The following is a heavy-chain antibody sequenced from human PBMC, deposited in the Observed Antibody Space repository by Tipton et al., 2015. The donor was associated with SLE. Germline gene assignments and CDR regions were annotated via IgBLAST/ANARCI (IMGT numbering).Heavy chain of an antibody. CDR3: ARQGYCSSTSCSTYYFDY. V-gene: IGHV4-34*01. CDR2: INHSGST. J-gene: IGHJ4*02. Sequence: LRLSCAVYGGSFSGYYWNWIRQPPGKGLEWTGEINHSGSTNYNPSLKSRVTISVDTSKNQFSLKLSSVTAADTAVYYCARQGYCSSTSCSTYYFDYWGQGTLVTVSS. CDR1: GGSFSGYY. D-gene: IGHD2-2*01.